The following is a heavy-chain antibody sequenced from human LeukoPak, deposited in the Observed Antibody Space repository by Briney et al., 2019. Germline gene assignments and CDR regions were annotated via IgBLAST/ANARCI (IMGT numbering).Heavy chain of an antibody. D-gene: IGHD6-19*01. Sequence: PGGSLRLSCAASGLTFSSQWMTWVRQAPGKGPEWVANIGGDGSKKFYVDSVEGRFTISRDNAENSLYLQMNSLRAEDTAVYYCAREAARIAVAGSGFDSWGQGTLVTVSS. CDR3: AREAARIAVAGSGFDS. V-gene: IGHV3-7*01. J-gene: IGHJ4*02. CDR2: IGGDGSKK. CDR1: GLTFSSQW.